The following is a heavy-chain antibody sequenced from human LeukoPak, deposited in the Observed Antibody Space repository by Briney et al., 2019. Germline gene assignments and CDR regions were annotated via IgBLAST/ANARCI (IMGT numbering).Heavy chain of an antibody. CDR1: GFPFTSHW. V-gene: IGHV3-7*03. CDR3: AKDDTAMVHAFDI. J-gene: IGHJ3*02. D-gene: IGHD5-18*01. CDR2: INSDGSEK. Sequence: GGSLRLSCAASGFPFTSHWLSWFRQSPGRGLEWVAHINSDGSEKNYVDSVKGRFTISRDNARNSQFLQMNSLRAEDTAVYYCAKDDTAMVHAFDIWGQGTMVTVSS.